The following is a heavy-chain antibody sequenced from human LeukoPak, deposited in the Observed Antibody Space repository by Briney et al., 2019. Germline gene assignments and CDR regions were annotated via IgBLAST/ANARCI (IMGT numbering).Heavy chain of an antibody. V-gene: IGHV3-33*01. CDR1: GFTFNNYG. D-gene: IGHD3-22*01. Sequence: GGSLRLSCAASGFTFNNYGMHWVRQAPGKGLEWVAAIWYDGSNKYYADSVKGRFTISRDNSKNTLYLQMNSLRAEDTALYYCARGQEYYYDSSAYSKFDFWGQGTLVTVSS. CDR2: IWYDGSNK. J-gene: IGHJ4*02. CDR3: ARGQEYYYDSSAYSKFDF.